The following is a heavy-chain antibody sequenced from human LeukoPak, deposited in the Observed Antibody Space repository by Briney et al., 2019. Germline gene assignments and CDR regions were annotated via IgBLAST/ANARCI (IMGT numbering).Heavy chain of an antibody. CDR3: AKSPLLQLWSFDY. CDR1: GFTFSSYG. J-gene: IGHJ4*02. CDR2: IRYDGSNK. V-gene: IGHV3-30*02. Sequence: PSGGSLRLSCAASGFTFSSYGMLWVRQAPGKGLEWVAFIRYDGSNKYYADSVKGRFTISRDNSKNTLYLQMNSLRAEDTAVYYCAKSPLLQLWSFDYWGQGTLVTVSS. D-gene: IGHD5-18*01.